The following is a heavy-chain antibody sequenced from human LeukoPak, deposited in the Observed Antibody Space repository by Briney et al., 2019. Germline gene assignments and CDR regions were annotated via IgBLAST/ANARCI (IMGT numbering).Heavy chain of an antibody. Sequence: SETLSLTCNVSAGSISSGGYYWSWIRQHPGKGLEWIGYIYYSGSTYYNPSLKSRVTISVDTSKNQFCLKLSSVTAADTAVYYCAIMRYCSSTSCYYRFDPWGQGTLVTVSS. CDR2: IYYSGST. V-gene: IGHV4-31*03. J-gene: IGHJ5*02. CDR1: AGSISSGGYY. CDR3: AIMRYCSSTSCYYRFDP. D-gene: IGHD2-2*01.